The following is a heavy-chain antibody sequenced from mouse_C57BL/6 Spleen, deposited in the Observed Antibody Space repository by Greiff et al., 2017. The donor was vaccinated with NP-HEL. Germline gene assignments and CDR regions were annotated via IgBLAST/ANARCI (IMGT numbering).Heavy chain of an antibody. CDR1: GYTFTSYW. Sequence: QVQLQQPGAELVRPGSSVKLSCKASGYTFTSYWMHWVKQRPIQGLEWIGNIDPSDSETHYNQKFKDKATLTVDKSSGTAYMELRSLTSEDTAVYYCARWANSLPYAMDYWGQGTSVTVSS. J-gene: IGHJ4*01. CDR3: ARWANSLPYAMDY. CDR2: IDPSDSET. V-gene: IGHV1-52*01.